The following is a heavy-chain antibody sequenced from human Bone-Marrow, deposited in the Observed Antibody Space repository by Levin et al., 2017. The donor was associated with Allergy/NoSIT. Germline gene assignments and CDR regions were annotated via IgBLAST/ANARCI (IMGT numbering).Heavy chain of an antibody. Sequence: PGGSLRLSCAASGFTFSSYAMHWVRQAPGKGLEWVAVISYDGSNKYYADSVKGRFTISRDNSKNTLYLQMNSLRAEDTAVYYCARDYYSSSWYDGYYYDYGMDVWGQGTTVTVSS. CDR1: GFTFSSYA. V-gene: IGHV3-30*04. J-gene: IGHJ6*02. D-gene: IGHD6-13*01. CDR3: ARDYYSSSWYDGYYYDYGMDV. CDR2: ISYDGSNK.